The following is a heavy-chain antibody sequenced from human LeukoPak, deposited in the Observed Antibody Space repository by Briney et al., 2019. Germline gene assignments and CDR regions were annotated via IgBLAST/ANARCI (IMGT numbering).Heavy chain of an antibody. CDR2: IYYSGST. Sequence: PSETLSLTCTVSGGSISSYYWSWIRQPPRKGLEWIGYIYYSGSTNYNPSLKSRVTISVDTSKNQFSLKLSSVTAADTAVYYCARVGYCSGGSCSTLDYWGQGTLVTVSS. V-gene: IGHV4-59*01. CDR1: GGSISSYY. CDR3: ARVGYCSGGSCSTLDY. J-gene: IGHJ4*02. D-gene: IGHD2-15*01.